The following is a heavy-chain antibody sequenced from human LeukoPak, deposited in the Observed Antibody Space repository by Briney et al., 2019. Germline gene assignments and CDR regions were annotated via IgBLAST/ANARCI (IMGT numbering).Heavy chain of an antibody. D-gene: IGHD4-17*01. CDR2: IYPGDSET. Sequence: GESLKISCKASGYRFTNYWIGWVRQLPGKGLEWMTIIYPGDSETRYSPSFQGQVTISADKSIGTMYLQWSSLKASDTAMYYCARALRTGQGDYVPVLWGQGTLVIVSS. V-gene: IGHV5-51*01. CDR1: GYRFTNYW. J-gene: IGHJ4*02. CDR3: ARALRTGQGDYVPVL.